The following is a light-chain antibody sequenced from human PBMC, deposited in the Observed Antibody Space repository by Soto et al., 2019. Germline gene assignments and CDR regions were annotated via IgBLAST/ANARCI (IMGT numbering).Light chain of an antibody. CDR2: EVT. Sequence: QSALTQPASVSGSPGRSITISCTGTSSDVGGYNYVSWYQQHPGKAPKVMIYEVTNRPSGVSHRFSGSKSGNTASLTISGLQAEDEADYYCSSYTSSSTLYVFGTGTKVTVL. CDR3: SSYTSSSTLYV. CDR1: SSDVGGYNY. V-gene: IGLV2-14*01. J-gene: IGLJ1*01.